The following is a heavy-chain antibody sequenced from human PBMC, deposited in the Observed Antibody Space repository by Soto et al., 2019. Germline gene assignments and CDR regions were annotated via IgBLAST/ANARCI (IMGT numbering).Heavy chain of an antibody. D-gene: IGHD3-3*01. CDR2: INHSGST. V-gene: IGHV4-34*01. J-gene: IGHJ5*02. Sequence: KPSKTLSLTCAVYGGSFSGYYWSWIRQPPGKGLEWIGEINHSGSTNYNPSLKSRVTISVDTSKNQFSLKLSSVTAADTAVYYCARLLGYDFWSGFSRFDPWGQGTLVTVSS. CDR1: GGSFSGYY. CDR3: ARLLGYDFWSGFSRFDP.